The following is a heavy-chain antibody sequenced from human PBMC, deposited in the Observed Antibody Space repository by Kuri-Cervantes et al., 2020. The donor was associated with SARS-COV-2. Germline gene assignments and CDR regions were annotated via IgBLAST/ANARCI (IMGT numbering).Heavy chain of an antibody. V-gene: IGHV3-9*01. J-gene: IGHJ5*02. CDR3: ATGGWFAP. CDR2: ISWNSGSI. Sequence: SLKISCAASGFTFDDYAMHWVRQAPGKGLEWVSGISWNSGSIGYADSVKGRFTISRDNAKNTLYLQMNSLRVEDTAVYYCATGGWFAPWGQGTLVTVSS. CDR1: GFTFDDYA.